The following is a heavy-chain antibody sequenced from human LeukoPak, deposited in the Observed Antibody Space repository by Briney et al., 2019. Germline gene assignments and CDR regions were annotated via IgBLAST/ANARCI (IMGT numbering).Heavy chain of an antibody. J-gene: IGHJ4*02. CDR2: IYTSGST. D-gene: IGHD3-22*01. V-gene: IGHV4-4*07. CDR1: GGSISSYY. CDR3: AREELGKDHYDSSGYLRY. Sequence: SETLSLTCTVSGGSISSYYWSWIGQPAGKGLEWIGRIYTSGSTNYNPSLKSRVTMSADTSKNQFSLKLSSVTAADTAVYYCAREELGKDHYDSSGYLRYWGQGTLVTVSS.